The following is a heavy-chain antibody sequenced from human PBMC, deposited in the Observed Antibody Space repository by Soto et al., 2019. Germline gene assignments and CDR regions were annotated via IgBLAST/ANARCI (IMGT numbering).Heavy chain of an antibody. J-gene: IGHJ4*02. CDR3: ARAGGLLLDY. Sequence: QVQLVESGGGVVQPGRSLRLSCAASGFTFSSYAMHWVRQAPGKGLEWVAVISYDGSNKYYADSVKGRFTISRDISKNTLYLQMNSLRPEDTAVYYCARAGGLLLDYWGQGTLVTVPS. D-gene: IGHD2-15*01. CDR2: ISYDGSNK. CDR1: GFTFSSYA. V-gene: IGHV3-30-3*01.